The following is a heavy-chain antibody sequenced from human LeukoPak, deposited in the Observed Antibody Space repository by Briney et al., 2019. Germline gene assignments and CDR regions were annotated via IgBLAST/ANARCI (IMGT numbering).Heavy chain of an antibody. J-gene: IGHJ4*02. CDR3: ARGTYGTTSSSFGY. CDR1: GFTFSSYA. D-gene: IGHD3-10*01. V-gene: IGHV3-64*01. Sequence: GGSLRLSCAASGFTFSSYAMHWVRQAPGKGLEYVSAISSNGGSTYYANSVKGRFTISRDNSKDTLYLQMGSLRAEDMAVYYCARGTYGTTSSSFGYWGQGTLVTVSS. CDR2: ISSNGGST.